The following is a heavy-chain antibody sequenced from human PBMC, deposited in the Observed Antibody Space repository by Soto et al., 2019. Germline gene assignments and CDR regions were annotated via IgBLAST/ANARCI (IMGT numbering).Heavy chain of an antibody. V-gene: IGHV4-4*02. Sequence: SETLSLTCAVSSGSISSSNWWSWVRQPPGKGLEWIGEIYHSGSTNYNPSLKSRVTISVDKSKNQFSLKLSSVTAADTAVYYCAVEGMSDVYGDYRGWFDPWGQGTLVTVSS. J-gene: IGHJ5*02. CDR1: SGSISSSNW. CDR2: IYHSGST. CDR3: AVEGMSDVYGDYRGWFDP. D-gene: IGHD4-17*01.